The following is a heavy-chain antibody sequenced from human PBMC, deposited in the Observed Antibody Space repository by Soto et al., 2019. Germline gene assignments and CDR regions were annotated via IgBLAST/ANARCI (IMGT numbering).Heavy chain of an antibody. CDR2: IIPILGIA. J-gene: IGHJ4*02. Sequence: QVQLVQSGAEVKKPGSSVKVSCKASGGTFSSYTISWVRQAPGQGLEWMGRIIPILGIANYAQKFQGRVTITADKSTSTAYMELSSLRSEDTAVYYCARDGSDILPGYYLGYWGQGTLVTVSS. V-gene: IGHV1-69*08. D-gene: IGHD3-9*01. CDR1: GGTFSSYT. CDR3: ARDGSDILPGYYLGY.